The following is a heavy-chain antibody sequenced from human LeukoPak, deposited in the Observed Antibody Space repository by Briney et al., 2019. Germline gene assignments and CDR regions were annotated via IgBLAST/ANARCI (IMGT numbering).Heavy chain of an antibody. CDR3: AKSAGDVYYSSGYAYFDY. CDR2: SSGSGGST. Sequence: GESLRLSCAASGCTFSSYGLSWVRQAQGQGLELVSASSGSGGSTYYAASVKGRFTISRDNSKNTLYLQMNSLRAEDTAVYYCAKSAGDVYYSSGYAYFDYWGQGTLVTVSS. J-gene: IGHJ4*02. V-gene: IGHV3-23*01. CDR1: GCTFSSYG. D-gene: IGHD3-22*01.